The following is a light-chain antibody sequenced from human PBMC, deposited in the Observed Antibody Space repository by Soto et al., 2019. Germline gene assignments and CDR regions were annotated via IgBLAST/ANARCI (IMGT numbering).Light chain of an antibody. CDR3: QQANAFPFT. V-gene: IGKV1-12*01. J-gene: IGKJ3*01. CDR2: ATS. Sequence: DIQMTQSPSSVSASVGDTVTITCRASQRIRSWLAWYQQKPGKAPNLLIYATSSLQTGVPSRFSGSGSGTDFTLTISSLQPEDFATYYCQQANAFPFTFGPGTKVDV. CDR1: QRIRSW.